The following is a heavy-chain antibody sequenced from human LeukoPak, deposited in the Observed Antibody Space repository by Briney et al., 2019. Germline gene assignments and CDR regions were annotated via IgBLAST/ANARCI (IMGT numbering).Heavy chain of an antibody. CDR1: GGTFSSYA. CDR3: ASEGIDGQQLDK. D-gene: IGHD1-1*01. J-gene: IGHJ4*02. CDR2: IIPNFGTA. V-gene: IGHV1-69*05. Sequence: TVKLSCKVSGGTFSSYANSWVRQPPAQGLEWMGGIIPNFGTANYAQRFQGRVTITTDESTSTPYIELSSLRSEDTAVYYCASEGIDGQQLDKWGEGTLLTDCS.